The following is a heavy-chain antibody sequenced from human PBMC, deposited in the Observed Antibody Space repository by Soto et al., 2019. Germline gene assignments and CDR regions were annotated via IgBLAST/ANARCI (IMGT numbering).Heavy chain of an antibody. CDR1: GYTFTGYY. V-gene: IGHV1-2*02. CDR2: INPNSGGT. J-gene: IGHJ5*02. D-gene: IGHD6-6*01. Sequence: ASVKVSCKASGYTFTGYYMHWVRQAPGQGLEWMGWINPNSGGTNYAQKFQGRVTMTRDTSISTAYMELSRLRSDDTAVYYRARGIAALRAPRDPWGQGTLVTVSS. CDR3: ARGIAALRAPRDP.